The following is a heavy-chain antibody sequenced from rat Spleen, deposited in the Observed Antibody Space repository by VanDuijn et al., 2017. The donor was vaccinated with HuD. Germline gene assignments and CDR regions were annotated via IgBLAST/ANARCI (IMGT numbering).Heavy chain of an antibody. CDR1: GFTFRDFG. CDR2: ISPSGATT. J-gene: IGHJ2*01. CDR3: TRIILPGSPDY. V-gene: IGHV5-19*01. Sequence: EVQLVESGGGLVQPGRSLKLSCVASGFTFRDFGMHWIRQTPTKGLEWVASISPSGATTHYRDSVKGRFAISRDNAISTLYLQMDSLRPEDTATYYCTRIILPGSPDYWGQGVMVTVSS. D-gene: IGHD1-4*01.